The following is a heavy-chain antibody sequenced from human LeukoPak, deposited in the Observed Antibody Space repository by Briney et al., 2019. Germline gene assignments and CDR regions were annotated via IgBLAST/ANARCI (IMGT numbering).Heavy chain of an antibody. CDR2: INPSGGST. Sequence: ASVKVSCKASGYTFTSYYMHWVRQAPGEGLEWMGIINPSGGSTTYAQKCQGRVTMTRGMSTSTVYMDLISLRSEDTAVYYCARAHLSGYFDNWGQGTLVTVSS. CDR1: GYTFTSYY. J-gene: IGHJ4*02. V-gene: IGHV1-46*01. D-gene: IGHD3-10*01. CDR3: ARAHLSGYFDN.